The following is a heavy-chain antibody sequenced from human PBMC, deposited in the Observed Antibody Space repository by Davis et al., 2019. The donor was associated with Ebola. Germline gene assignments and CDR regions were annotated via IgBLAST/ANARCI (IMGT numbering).Heavy chain of an antibody. CDR3: ARSGILDY. J-gene: IGHJ4*02. CDR1: GFTFGDYA. D-gene: IGHD5-18*01. V-gene: IGHV3-49*04. Sequence: GESLKISCTASGFTFGDYAMSWVRQAPGKGLEWVGFIRSKAYGGTTEYAASVKGRFTISRDDSKSIAYLQMNSLKTEDTAVYYCARSGILDYWGQGTLVTVSS. CDR2: IRSKAYGGTT.